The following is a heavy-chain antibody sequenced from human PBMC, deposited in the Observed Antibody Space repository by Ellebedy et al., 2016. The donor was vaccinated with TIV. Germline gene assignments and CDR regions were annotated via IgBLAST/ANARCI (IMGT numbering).Heavy chain of an antibody. CDR3: AKGLDSGIVVVIDY. V-gene: IGHV3-23*01. J-gene: IGHJ4*02. CDR1: GFTFSSYA. D-gene: IGHD3-22*01. CDR2: ISGSGGST. Sequence: GESLKISCAASGFTFSSYAMSWVRQAPGKGVEWVSAISGSGGSTYYADSVKGRFTISRDNSKNTLYLQMNSLRAEDTAVYYCAKGLDSGIVVVIDYWGQGTLVTVSS.